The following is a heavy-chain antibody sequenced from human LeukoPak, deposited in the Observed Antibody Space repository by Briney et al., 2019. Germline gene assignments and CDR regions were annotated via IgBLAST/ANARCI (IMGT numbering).Heavy chain of an antibody. CDR3: ARGLTTVTRRPSDAFDI. V-gene: IGHV4-34*01. D-gene: IGHD4-17*01. Sequence: PSETLSLTCAVYGGSFSGYYWSWIRQPPGKELEWIGEINHSGSTNYNPSLKSRVTISVDTSKNQFSLKLSSVTAADTAVYYCARGLTTVTRRPSDAFDIWGQGTMVTVSS. CDR2: INHSGST. CDR1: GGSFSGYY. J-gene: IGHJ3*02.